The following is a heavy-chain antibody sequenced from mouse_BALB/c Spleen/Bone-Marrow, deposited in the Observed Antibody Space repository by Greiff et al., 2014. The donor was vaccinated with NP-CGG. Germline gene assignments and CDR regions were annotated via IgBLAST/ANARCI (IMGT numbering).Heavy chain of an antibody. CDR2: ISDGGGYT. V-gene: IGHV5-4*02. CDR1: GFTFSDYY. D-gene: IGHD2-10*02. J-gene: IGHJ4*01. CDR3: ARSGERYGAMDY. Sequence: EVQVVESGRGLVKPGGSLKLSCAASGFTFSDYYMYWVRQTPEKRLEWVATISDGGGYTYYPDSVWGRLTISRDNAKNNLYLQRSSLKSEDTAMYYCARSGERYGAMDYWGQGTSVTVFS.